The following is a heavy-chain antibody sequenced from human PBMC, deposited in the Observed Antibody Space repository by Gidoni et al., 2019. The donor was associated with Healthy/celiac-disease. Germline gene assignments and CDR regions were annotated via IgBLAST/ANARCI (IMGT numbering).Heavy chain of an antibody. CDR2: ISGSGGST. CDR3: AKDMELMVVVPAATIDY. J-gene: IGHJ4*02. D-gene: IGHD2-2*01. CDR1: GFTFSSYA. Sequence: EVQLLESGGGLVQPGGSLRLSGAASGFTFSSYAMGWVRQAPGKGLEWVSAISGSGGSTYYADSVKGRFTISRDNSKNTLYLQMNSLRAEDTAVYYCAKDMELMVVVPAATIDYWGQGTLVTVSS. V-gene: IGHV3-23*01.